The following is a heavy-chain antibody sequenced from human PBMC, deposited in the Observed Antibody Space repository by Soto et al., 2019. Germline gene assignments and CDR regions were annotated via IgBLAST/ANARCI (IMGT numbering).Heavy chain of an antibody. D-gene: IGHD3-22*01. Sequence: QVQLVESGGGVVQPGRSLRLSCAASGFTFSSYGMHWVRQAPAKGLEWVAVISYDGSNNYYADSVKGRFTTSRDNSKNTLYLQMNSLRAEDTAVYYCAKDRADYYDSSGYYLDWGQGTLVTVSS. J-gene: IGHJ4*02. V-gene: IGHV3-30*18. CDR1: GFTFSSYG. CDR2: ISYDGSNN. CDR3: AKDRADYYDSSGYYLD.